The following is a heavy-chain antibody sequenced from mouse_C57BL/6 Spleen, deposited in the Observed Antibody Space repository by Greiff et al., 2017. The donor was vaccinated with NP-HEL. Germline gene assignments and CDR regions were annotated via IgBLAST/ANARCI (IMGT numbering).Heavy chain of an antibody. V-gene: IGHV1-15*01. J-gene: IGHJ4*01. CDR2: IDPETGGT. D-gene: IGHD6-5*01. Sequence: QVQLKESGAELVRPGASVTLSCKASGYTFTDYEMHWVKQTPVHGLEWIGAIDPETGGTAYNQKFKGKAILTADKSSSTAYMELRSLTSEDSAVYYCTRKAYGAMDYWGQGTSVTVSS. CDR1: GYTFTDYE. CDR3: TRKAYGAMDY.